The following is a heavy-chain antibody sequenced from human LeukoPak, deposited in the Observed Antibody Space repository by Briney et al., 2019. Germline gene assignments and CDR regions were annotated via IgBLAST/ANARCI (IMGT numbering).Heavy chain of an antibody. CDR3: ARYYDSSGYYDGY. J-gene: IGHJ4*02. D-gene: IGHD3-22*01. CDR1: GYIFTGHW. CDR2: ISAYNGNT. Sequence: AASVKVFCKASGYIFTGHWMHWVRQAPGQGLEWMGWISAYNGNTNYAQKLQGRVTMTTDTSTSTAYMELRSLRSDDTAVYYCARYYDSSGYYDGYWGQGTLVTVSS. V-gene: IGHV1-18*04.